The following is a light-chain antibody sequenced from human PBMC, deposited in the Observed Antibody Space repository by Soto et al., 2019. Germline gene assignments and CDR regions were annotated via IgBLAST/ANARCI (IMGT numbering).Light chain of an antibody. Sequence: AIQVTQSPSSLSASVGDRVTISCRTSQAIRNDLGWYQQKPGEAPKLLIYAASTLQDGVPSRFSGSGSGTDFTLTINSLQPEDFATYYCLQDFNYPWTFGQGTKVEIK. V-gene: IGKV1-6*01. CDR1: QAIRND. CDR3: LQDFNYPWT. CDR2: AAS. J-gene: IGKJ1*01.